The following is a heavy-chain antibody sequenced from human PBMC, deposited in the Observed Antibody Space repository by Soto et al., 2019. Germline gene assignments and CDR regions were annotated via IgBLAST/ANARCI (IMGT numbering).Heavy chain of an antibody. Sequence: QVQLQESGPGLVKPSGTLSLTCTVSGGSIRSSNWWSWVRQPPGKGLEWIGEIYHSGSTNYNPSLESRVTISVDKSKNQFSLKLSSLTAADTAVYYCAKDIYYFDYWGQGTLVNVSS. CDR1: GGSIRSSNW. CDR2: IYHSGST. D-gene: IGHD2-21*01. V-gene: IGHV4-4*02. CDR3: AKDIYYFDY. J-gene: IGHJ4*02.